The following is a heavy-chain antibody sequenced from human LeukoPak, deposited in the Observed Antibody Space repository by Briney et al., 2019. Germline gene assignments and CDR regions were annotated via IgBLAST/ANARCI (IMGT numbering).Heavy chain of an antibody. CDR1: TFTFTPGW. CDR3: ASLDTAHPSGVH. Sequence: GGSLRLSCEASTFTFTPGWMSWVRQAPGKGLEWVAMMKRDGREKHYVDSVRGRFTISRDNAKNSLYLQMDSLRDEDTAVYYCASLDTAHPSGVHWGQGTLVTVSS. J-gene: IGHJ4*02. CDR2: MKRDGREK. D-gene: IGHD5-18*01. V-gene: IGHV3-7*01.